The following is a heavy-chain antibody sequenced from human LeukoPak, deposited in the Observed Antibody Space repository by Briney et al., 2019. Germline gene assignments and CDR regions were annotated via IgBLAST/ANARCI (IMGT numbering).Heavy chain of an antibody. CDR2: FSGSGGST. V-gene: IGHV3-23*01. J-gene: IGHJ1*01. CDR1: GFTFSSYA. D-gene: IGHD3-22*01. CDR3: ARDSSHITMIGYFQH. Sequence: GGSLRLSCAASGFTFSSYAMSWVRQAPGKGLECISGFSGSGGSTYYADSVKGRFTISRDNSKNTLYLQMNSLRAEDTAVYYCARDSSHITMIGYFQHWGQGTLVTVSS.